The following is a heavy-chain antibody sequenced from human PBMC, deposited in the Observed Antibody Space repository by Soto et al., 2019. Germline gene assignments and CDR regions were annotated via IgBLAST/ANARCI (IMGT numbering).Heavy chain of an antibody. V-gene: IGHV4-34*01. CDR1: GGSISSYY. Sequence: SETLSLTCTVSGGSISSYYWSWIRQPPGKGLEWIGEINHSGSTNYNPSLKSRVTISVDTSKNQFSLKLSSVTAAGTAVYYCGRQRGYSGYDFPYYFDYWGQGTLVTVSS. J-gene: IGHJ4*02. CDR2: INHSGST. CDR3: GRQRGYSGYDFPYYFDY. D-gene: IGHD5-12*01.